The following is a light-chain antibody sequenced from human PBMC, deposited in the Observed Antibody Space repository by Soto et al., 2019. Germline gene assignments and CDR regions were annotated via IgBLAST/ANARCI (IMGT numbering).Light chain of an antibody. CDR3: QTWGTGFWV. J-gene: IGLJ3*02. CDR2: LNSDGSH. CDR1: SGHSSYA. V-gene: IGLV4-69*01. Sequence: QLVLTQSPSASASLGASVKLTCTLSSGHSSYAIAWHQQQPEKGPRHLMKLNSDGSHSKGDGIPDRFSGSSSGAERYLTISRLQSEDEADYYCQTWGTGFWVFGGGTKLAVL.